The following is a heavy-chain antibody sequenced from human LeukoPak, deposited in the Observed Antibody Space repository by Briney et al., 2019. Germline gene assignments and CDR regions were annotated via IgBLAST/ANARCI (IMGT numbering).Heavy chain of an antibody. CDR3: VRGYYDSYGRNAFDK. CDR1: GYSFTGYL. V-gene: IGHV1-8*03. CDR2: MNPNSGNT. Sequence: EASAKVSCKASGYSFTGYLINWVRQAPGQGLEWMGWMNPNSGNTAYAQNFQGRVTITRNISIATAYMELSSLRSEDTAVYYCVRGYYDSYGRNAFDKWGQGTMVTVSS. D-gene: IGHD3-16*01. J-gene: IGHJ3*02.